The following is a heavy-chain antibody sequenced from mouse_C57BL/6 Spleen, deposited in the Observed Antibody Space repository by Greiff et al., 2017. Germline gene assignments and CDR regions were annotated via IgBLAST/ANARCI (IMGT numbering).Heavy chain of an antibody. J-gene: IGHJ3*01. V-gene: IGHV1-69*01. Sequence: QVQLKQPGAELVMPGASVKLSCKASGYTFTSYWMHWVKQRPGQGLEWIGEIDPSDSYTNYNQKFKGKSTLTVDKSSSTAYMQLSSLTSEDSAVYYCSREQGSGSDFVGLAYWGQGTLVTVSS. D-gene: IGHD3-2*02. CDR1: GYTFTSYW. CDR2: IDPSDSYT. CDR3: SREQGSGSDFVGLAY.